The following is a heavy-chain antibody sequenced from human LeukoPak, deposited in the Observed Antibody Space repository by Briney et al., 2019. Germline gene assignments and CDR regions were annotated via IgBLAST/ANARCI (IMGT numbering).Heavy chain of an antibody. Sequence: SETLFLTCTVSGGSISSYYWSWIRQPAGKGLEWIGRIYSSGSTNYNPSLKSRVTMSVDTFKSQFSLRLSSVTAADTAVYYCARGLWQSSSGTFDYWGQGTLVTVSS. CDR3: ARGLWQSSSGTFDY. CDR1: GGSISSYY. J-gene: IGHJ4*02. V-gene: IGHV4-4*07. D-gene: IGHD3-10*01. CDR2: IYSSGST.